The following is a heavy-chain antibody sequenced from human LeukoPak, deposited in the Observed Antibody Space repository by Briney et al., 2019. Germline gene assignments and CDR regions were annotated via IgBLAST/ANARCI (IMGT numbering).Heavy chain of an antibody. J-gene: IGHJ6*03. CDR2: ISYDGSNK. CDR1: GFTFSSYA. V-gene: IGHV3-30-3*01. D-gene: IGHD4-11*01. CDR3: AKDEVTRGYYYVDV. Sequence: GGSLRLSCAASGFTFSSYAMHWVRQAPGKGLEWVAVISYDGSNKYYADSVKGRFTISRDNSKNTLYLQMNSLRTEDTAVYYCAKDEVTRGYYYVDVWGKGTTVTVSS.